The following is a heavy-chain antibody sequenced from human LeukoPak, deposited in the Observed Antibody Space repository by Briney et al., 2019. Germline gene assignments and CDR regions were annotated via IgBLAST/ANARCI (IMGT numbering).Heavy chain of an antibody. CDR2: IYYSGST. V-gene: IGHV4-39*01. CDR3: ARHLRYSSSWYRVDP. D-gene: IGHD6-13*01. CDR1: GGSISSSSYY. Sequence: SETLSLTCTLSGGSISSSSYYWGWIRQPPGKGLEWIGSIYYSGSTCYNPSLKSRVTISVDTSKNQFSLKLSSVTAADTAVYYCARHLRYSSSWYRVDPWGQGTLVTVSS. J-gene: IGHJ5*02.